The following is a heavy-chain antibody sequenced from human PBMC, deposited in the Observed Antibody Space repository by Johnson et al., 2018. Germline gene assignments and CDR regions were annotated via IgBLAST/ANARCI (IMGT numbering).Heavy chain of an antibody. CDR2: ISDSGDHT. CDR1: GFTFSNYA. V-gene: IGHV3-23*04. D-gene: IGHD1-14*01. CDR3: AKEGIAARRNFYMDV. Sequence: VQLVESGGGLVQPGGSLRLSCAASGFTFSNYAMTWVRQAPGKGLEWVSAISDSGDHTYYADSVKGRFTISRDDSKNTLYLQMKSLRVEDTALYYCAKEGIAARRNFYMDVWGKGTTVTVSS. J-gene: IGHJ6*03.